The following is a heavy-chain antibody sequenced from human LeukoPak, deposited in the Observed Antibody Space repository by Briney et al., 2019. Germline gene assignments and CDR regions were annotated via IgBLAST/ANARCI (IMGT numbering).Heavy chain of an antibody. J-gene: IGHJ4*02. CDR2: IYYSGST. CDR1: GGSISNYY. Sequence: SETLSLTCTVSGGSISNYYWSWIRQPPGKGLEWIGYIYYSGSTNYNPSLKSRVTISVDTSKNQFSLNLSSVTAAGTAVYYCARALSGYRFSGFDYWGQGTLVTVSS. D-gene: IGHD3-22*01. V-gene: IGHV4-59*01. CDR3: ARALSGYRFSGFDY.